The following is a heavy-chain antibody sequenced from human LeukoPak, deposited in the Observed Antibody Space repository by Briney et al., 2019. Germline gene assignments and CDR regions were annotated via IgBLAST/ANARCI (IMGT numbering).Heavy chain of an antibody. V-gene: IGHV1-46*01. J-gene: IGHJ4*02. Sequence: GASVKVSCKASGYTFTSYFMHWVRQAPGQGLEWMGIINPSGGSTSYAQKFQGRVTMTRDMSTSTVYMELSSLRSEDTAVYYCAREIGYGRPFDYWGQGTLVTVSS. D-gene: IGHD5-18*01. CDR2: INPSGGST. CDR1: GYTFTSYF. CDR3: AREIGYGRPFDY.